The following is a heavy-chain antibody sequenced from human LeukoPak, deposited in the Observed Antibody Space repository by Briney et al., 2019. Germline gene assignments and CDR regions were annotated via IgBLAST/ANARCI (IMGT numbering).Heavy chain of an antibody. CDR3: ARETSYYYDRGWFDP. J-gene: IGHJ5*02. Sequence: GGSLRLSCEASGFSMSVYWMSWVRQAPGKGLEWVGNIKQDGSERNYVDSVKGRFTISRDNAKNSLYLQMNSLRAEDTAVYYCARETSYYYDRGWFDPWGQGTLVTVSS. CDR1: GFSMSVYW. CDR2: IKQDGSER. D-gene: IGHD3-22*01. V-gene: IGHV3-7*01.